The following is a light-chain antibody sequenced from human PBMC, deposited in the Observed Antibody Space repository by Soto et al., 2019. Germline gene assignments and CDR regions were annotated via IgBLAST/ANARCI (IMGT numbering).Light chain of an antibody. V-gene: IGKV3-20*01. J-gene: IGKJ2*01. CDR2: GVS. CDR1: ESLHSTS. CDR3: QYYASPAYL. Sequence: EIELTQSPGTRSLSPGERASLSSRARESLHSTSLAWYQQKPGEAPRLLMAGVSSRATGVPDRFSGSASGEDVNLIIHGREFEDFAVYCCQYYASPAYLFGQGTKL.